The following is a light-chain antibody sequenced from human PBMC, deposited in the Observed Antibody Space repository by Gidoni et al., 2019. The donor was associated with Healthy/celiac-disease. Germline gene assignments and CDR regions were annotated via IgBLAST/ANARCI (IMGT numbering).Light chain of an antibody. Sequence: DIQMTQSPSTLSASVGDRVTITCRASQSISSWLAWYQQNPGKAPKLLIYKAPSLESGVPSRFSGSGSGTEFTLTISSLQPDDFATYYCQQYNSLWTFGQGTKVEIK. CDR3: QQYNSLWT. J-gene: IGKJ1*01. CDR2: KAP. V-gene: IGKV1-5*03. CDR1: QSISSW.